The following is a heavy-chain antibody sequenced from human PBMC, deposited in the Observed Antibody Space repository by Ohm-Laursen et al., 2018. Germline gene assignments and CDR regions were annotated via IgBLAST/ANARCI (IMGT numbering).Heavy chain of an antibody. J-gene: IGHJ4*02. Sequence: SLRLSCAASGFAFSTYDMTWVRQAPGKGLEWVSALVGSASRTFYADSVKGRFTISRDNSKNTVYLQMNSLIAEDTALYYCAKDYRYCGLWGQGTLVAVSS. V-gene: IGHV3-23*01. CDR2: LVGSASRT. D-gene: IGHD2-21*01. CDR3: AKDYRYCGL. CDR1: GFAFSTYD.